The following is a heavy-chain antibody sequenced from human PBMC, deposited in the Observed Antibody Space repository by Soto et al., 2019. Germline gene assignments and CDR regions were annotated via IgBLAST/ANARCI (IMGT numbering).Heavy chain of an antibody. D-gene: IGHD3-22*01. CDR3: ARHYYDSSGYYYFDY. Sequence: GESLKISCKGSGYSFAGYWIGWVRQMPGKGLEWMGRIDPSDSYTNYSPSFQGHVTISADKSISTAYLQWSSLKASDTAMYYCARHYYDSSGYYYFDYWGQGTLVTVSS. V-gene: IGHV5-10-1*01. J-gene: IGHJ4*02. CDR2: IDPSDSYT. CDR1: GYSFAGYW.